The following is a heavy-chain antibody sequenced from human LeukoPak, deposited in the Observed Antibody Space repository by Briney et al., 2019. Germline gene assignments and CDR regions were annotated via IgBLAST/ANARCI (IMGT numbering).Heavy chain of an antibody. CDR1: GYTFTGYY. V-gene: IGHV1-2*02. CDR3: ARAARGYCSGGSCYSPGY. Sequence: GASVKVSCKASGYTFTGYYMHWVRQAPGQGLEWMGWINPNSGGTNYAQKFQGRVTMTRDTSISTAYMELSRLRSDDTAVYYCARAARGYCSGGSCYSPGYWGQGTLVTVSS. J-gene: IGHJ4*02. CDR2: INPNSGGT. D-gene: IGHD2-15*01.